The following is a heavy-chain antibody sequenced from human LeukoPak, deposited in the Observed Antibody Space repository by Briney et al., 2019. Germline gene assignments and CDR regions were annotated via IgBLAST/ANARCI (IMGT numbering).Heavy chain of an antibody. CDR1: GFSFSTYR. CDR2: IDQGGSVR. D-gene: IGHD6-13*01. J-gene: IGHJ4*02. CDR3: ARDPESSSFDL. V-gene: IGHV3-7*01. Sequence: GGSLRLSCAASGFSFSTYRMSWVRQTPEKGLEFVANIDQGGSVRNYMDSLKGRCTISRDNAKKSLYLEINSLRADDTAVSYCARDPESSSFDLWGRGALVTVSS.